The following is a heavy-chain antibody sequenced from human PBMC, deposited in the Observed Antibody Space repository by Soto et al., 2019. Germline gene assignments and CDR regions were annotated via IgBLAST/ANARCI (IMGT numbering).Heavy chain of an antibody. CDR1: GGSISSGGYS. J-gene: IGHJ4*02. CDR3: ARGRYYFDY. Sequence: LSLTCAVSGGSISSGGYSWSWIRQPPGKGLEWIGYIYHSGSTYYNPSLKSRVTISVDRSKNQFSLKLSSVTAADTAVYYCARGRYYFDYWGQGTLVTVSS. D-gene: IGHD3-16*02. CDR2: IYHSGST. V-gene: IGHV4-30-2*01.